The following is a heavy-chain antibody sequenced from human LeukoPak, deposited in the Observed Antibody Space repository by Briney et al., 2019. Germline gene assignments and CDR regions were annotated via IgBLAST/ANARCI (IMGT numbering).Heavy chain of an antibody. V-gene: IGHV1-18*01. CDR1: GYTFTGYG. Sequence: ASVKVSCKASGYTFTGYGISWVRQAPGQGLEWMGWISAYNGNTNYAQKLQGRVTMTTDTSTSTAYMELRSLRSDDTAVYYCARDPSFYCSGGSCPFDYWGQGTLVTVSS. D-gene: IGHD2-15*01. CDR2: ISAYNGNT. J-gene: IGHJ4*02. CDR3: ARDPSFYCSGGSCPFDY.